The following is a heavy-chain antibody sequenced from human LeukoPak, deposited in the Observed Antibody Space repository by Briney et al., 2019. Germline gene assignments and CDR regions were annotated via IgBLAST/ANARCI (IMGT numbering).Heavy chain of an antibody. J-gene: IGHJ3*02. Sequence: GGSLRLSCAASGFTFDDYAMHWVRQAPEKGLEWVSGISWNSGSIGYADSVKGRFTISRDNAKNSLYLQMNSLRAEDTALYYCAKDVGSGSYYSPGGAFDIWGQGTMVTVSS. CDR1: GFTFDDYA. D-gene: IGHD3-10*01. V-gene: IGHV3-9*01. CDR3: AKDVGSGSYYSPGGAFDI. CDR2: ISWNSGSI.